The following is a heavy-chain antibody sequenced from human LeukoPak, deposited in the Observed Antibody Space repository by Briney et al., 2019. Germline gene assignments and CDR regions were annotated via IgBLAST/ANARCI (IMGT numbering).Heavy chain of an antibody. CDR2: IKQDGSEK. J-gene: IGHJ4*02. D-gene: IGHD3-10*01. V-gene: IGHV3-7*01. CDR1: GFTFSSYW. CDR3: ARGPTPSYYYGSGSYYSLDY. Sequence: GGSLRLSCAASGFTFSSYWMSWVRQAPGKGLEWVANIKQDGSEKYYVDSVKGRFTISRDNAKNSLSLQMNSLRAEDTAVYYCARGPTPSYYYGSGSYYSLDYWGQGTLVTVSS.